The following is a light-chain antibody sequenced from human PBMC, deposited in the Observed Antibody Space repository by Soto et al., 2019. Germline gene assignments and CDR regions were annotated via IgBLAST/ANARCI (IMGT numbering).Light chain of an antibody. CDR2: EVT. Sequence: QSALTQPASVSGSPGQSITISCTGTSRDVGRYNFVSWYQQHPGKAPKVMIYEVTKRPSGVSNRFSGSKSVNTASLTISGLQAEDEADYYCCSDAGSGVYVFGTGTKLTVL. CDR3: CSDAGSGVYV. CDR1: SRDVGRYNF. V-gene: IGLV2-23*02. J-gene: IGLJ1*01.